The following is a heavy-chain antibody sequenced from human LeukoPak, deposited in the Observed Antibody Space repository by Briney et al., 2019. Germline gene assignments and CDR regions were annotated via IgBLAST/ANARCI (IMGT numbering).Heavy chain of an antibody. CDR3: ARDPGATPVHAFDI. D-gene: IGHD1-26*01. V-gene: IGHV3-20*04. Sequence: PGGSLRLSCAASGFTFDDYGMSWVRQAPGKGLEWVSGINWNGGSTGYADPVKGRFTISRDNAKNSLYLQMNSLRAEDTALYYCARDPGATPVHAFDIWGQGTMVTVSS. CDR2: INWNGGST. CDR1: GFTFDDYG. J-gene: IGHJ3*02.